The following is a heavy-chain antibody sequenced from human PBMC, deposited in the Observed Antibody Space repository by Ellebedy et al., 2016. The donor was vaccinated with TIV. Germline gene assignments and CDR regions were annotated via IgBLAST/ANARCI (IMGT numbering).Heavy chain of an antibody. CDR2: IFSNDEK. J-gene: IGHJ6*02. CDR1: GFSLSNARMG. D-gene: IGHD3-16*02. CDR3: ARVIADDYYYYYGMDV. V-gene: IGHV2-26*01. Sequence: SGPTLVKPTATLTLTCTVSGFSLSNARMGVSWIRQPPGKALEWLAHIFSNDEKSYSTSLKSRLTISKDTSKSQVVLTMTNMDPVDTATYYCARVIADDYYYYYGMDVWGQGTTVTVSS.